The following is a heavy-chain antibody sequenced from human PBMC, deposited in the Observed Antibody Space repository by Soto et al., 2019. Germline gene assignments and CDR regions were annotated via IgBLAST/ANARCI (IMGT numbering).Heavy chain of an antibody. J-gene: IGHJ4*02. CDR3: AKDLDATVSNFDY. V-gene: IGHV3-23*01. Sequence: GGSLRLSCAASGFPFSTYAMSWVRQAPGKGLEWVSTINSSGGRTYSPDSMKGRFTISRDNSKNTVYLQMNSLRAEDTAVYYCAKDLDATVSNFDYWGQGALVTVSS. D-gene: IGHD2-2*01. CDR1: GFPFSTYA. CDR2: INSSGGRT.